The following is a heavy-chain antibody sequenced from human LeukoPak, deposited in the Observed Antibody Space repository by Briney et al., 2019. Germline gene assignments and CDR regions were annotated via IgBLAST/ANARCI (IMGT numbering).Heavy chain of an antibody. Sequence: PGGSLRLSCAVSGLTFSTYGMSWVRQAPGKGLEWVSTISGSGGSTYYADSVKGRFTISRDNPKNTLYLQMNSLRADDTAVYYCAKDTRGPCRSISCPKLDYWGQGTRVTVSS. CDR1: GLTFSTYG. V-gene: IGHV3-23*01. J-gene: IGHJ4*02. CDR2: ISGSGGST. D-gene: IGHD2-2*01. CDR3: AKDTRGPCRSISCPKLDY.